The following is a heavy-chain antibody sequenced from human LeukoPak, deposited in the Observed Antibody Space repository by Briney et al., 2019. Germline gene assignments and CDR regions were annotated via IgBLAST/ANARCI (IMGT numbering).Heavy chain of an antibody. V-gene: IGHV3-23*01. Sequence: GGSLRLSCAASGFTFSSDAMSWVRQAPGKGLEWVSGISGSGGSTYYADSVKGRFTISRDNSKNTLYLQMNSLRAEDTAVYYCAKPHSSSWILFDYWGQGTLVTVSS. D-gene: IGHD6-13*01. J-gene: IGHJ4*02. CDR3: AKPHSSSWILFDY. CDR1: GFTFSSDA. CDR2: ISGSGGST.